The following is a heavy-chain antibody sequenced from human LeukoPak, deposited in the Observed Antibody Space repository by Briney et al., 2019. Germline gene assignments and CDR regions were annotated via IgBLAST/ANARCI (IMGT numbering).Heavy chain of an antibody. D-gene: IGHD3-22*01. Sequence: GGSLRLSCAASGFTFSSYWMSWVRQAPGKGLEWVSYISSIGSTIYYADSVKGRFTISRDNAKNSLYLQMNSLRAEDTAVYYCARGGLGTYYYDSSGYIDYWGQGTLVTVSS. CDR3: ARGGLGTYYYDSSGYIDY. J-gene: IGHJ4*02. CDR2: ISSIGSTI. V-gene: IGHV3-48*04. CDR1: GFTFSSYW.